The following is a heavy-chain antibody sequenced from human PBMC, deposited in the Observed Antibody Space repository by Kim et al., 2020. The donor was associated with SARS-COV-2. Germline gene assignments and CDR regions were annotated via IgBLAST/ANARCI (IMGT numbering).Heavy chain of an antibody. J-gene: IGHJ4*02. D-gene: IGHD2-2*01. CDR2: IKQDGSEK. Sequence: GGSLRLSCAASGFTFSSYWMSWVRQAPGKGLEWVANIKQDGSEKYYVDSVKGRFTISRDNAKNSLYLQMNSLRAEDTAVYYCARDKDIVVVPAATVDYWGQGTLVTVSS. CDR3: ARDKDIVVVPAATVDY. V-gene: IGHV3-7*01. CDR1: GFTFSSYW.